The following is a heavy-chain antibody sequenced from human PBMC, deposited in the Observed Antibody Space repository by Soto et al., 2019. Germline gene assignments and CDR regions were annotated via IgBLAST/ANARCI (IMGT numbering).Heavy chain of an antibody. V-gene: IGHV4-39*01. D-gene: IGHD1-1*01. CDR2: IYCSGST. CDR3: ARHVIYNNNWFDP. CDR1: GGSISSSSYY. J-gene: IGHJ5*02. Sequence: SETLSLTCTVSGGSISSSSYYWGWIRQPPGKGLEWIGSIYCSGSTYYNPSLKSRVTISVDTSKNQFSLKLSSVTAADTAVYYCARHVIYNNNWFDPWGQGTLVTVSS.